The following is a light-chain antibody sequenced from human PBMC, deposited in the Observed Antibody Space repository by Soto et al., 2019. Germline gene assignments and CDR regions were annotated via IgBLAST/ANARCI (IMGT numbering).Light chain of an antibody. CDR3: SSYTSTNTLI. CDR2: DVS. Sequence: QSALTQPASVSGSPGQSITISCTGTSSDIGSYNYVAWYQQFPGKTPKLMIYDVSNRPSGVSNRFSGSKSGNTASLTISGLQADDEADYYCSSYTSTNTLIFGGGTKLTVL. J-gene: IGLJ2*01. CDR1: SSDIGSYNY. V-gene: IGLV2-14*03.